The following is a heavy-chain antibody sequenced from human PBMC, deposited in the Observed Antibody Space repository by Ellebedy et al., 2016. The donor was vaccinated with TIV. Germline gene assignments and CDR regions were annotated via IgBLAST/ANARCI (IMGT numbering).Heavy chain of an antibody. Sequence: PGGSLRLSCEASGFTFNSYTMNWVRQAPGKGLEWVSSISGSRTYIYYTDSVKGRFTISRDNAKNSLYLQMNSLRAEDTAVYYCARDSIGFGEVYWGQGTLVTVSS. J-gene: IGHJ4*02. D-gene: IGHD3-10*01. CDR3: ARDSIGFGEVY. V-gene: IGHV3-21*01. CDR1: GFTFNSYT. CDR2: ISGSRTYI.